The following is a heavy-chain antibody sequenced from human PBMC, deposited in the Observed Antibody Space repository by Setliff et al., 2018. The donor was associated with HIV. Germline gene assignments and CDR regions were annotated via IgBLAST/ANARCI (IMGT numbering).Heavy chain of an antibody. Sequence: LSLTCTVSGDSVSSRSYYWSWIRQPPGRGLEWIGYIYYSGSTNYNPSLKSRVTISVDTSKNHFSLKLRSVTAADTAVYYCAQLGMVDDFDYWGQGTLVTVS. CDR2: IYYSGST. J-gene: IGHJ4*02. CDR1: GDSVSSRSYY. CDR3: AQLGMVDDFDY. V-gene: IGHV4-61*03. D-gene: IGHD1-1*01.